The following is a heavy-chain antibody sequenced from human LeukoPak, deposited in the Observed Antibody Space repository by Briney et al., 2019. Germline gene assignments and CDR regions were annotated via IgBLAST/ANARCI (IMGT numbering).Heavy chain of an antibody. V-gene: IGHV1-69*05. J-gene: IGHJ5*02. D-gene: IGHD1-26*01. CDR1: GGTCSSYA. Sequence: GASVKVSCKASGGTCSSYAISWVRQAPGQGLEWMGGIIPIFGTANYAQKFQGRVTITTDESTSTAYMELSSLRSEDTAVYYCARRDRSGSYYWFDPWGQGTLVTVSS. CDR3: ARRDRSGSYYWFDP. CDR2: IIPIFGTA.